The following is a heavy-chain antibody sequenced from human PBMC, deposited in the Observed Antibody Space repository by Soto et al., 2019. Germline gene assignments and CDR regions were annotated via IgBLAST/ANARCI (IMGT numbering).Heavy chain of an antibody. Sequence: EVQLLESGGRFVQPGESLRLSCAASGFTFSLSAMSWVRQAPGRGLDWVSSLSGGGSTTDYADSVKARFTISRDNSKNTVHLQMNSLRAEDTAVYYCAKGPEYDILTGCDYWGQGALVTVSS. V-gene: IGHV3-23*01. D-gene: IGHD3-9*01. CDR1: GFTFSLSA. CDR2: LSGGGSTT. CDR3: AKGPEYDILTGCDY. J-gene: IGHJ4*02.